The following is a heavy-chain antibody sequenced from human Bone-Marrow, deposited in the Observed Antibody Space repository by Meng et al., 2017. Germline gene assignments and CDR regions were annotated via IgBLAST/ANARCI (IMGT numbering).Heavy chain of an antibody. CDR3: ARDDYEGRGFDY. J-gene: IGHJ4*02. CDR2: IWYDGSNK. V-gene: IGHV3-33*01. Sequence: GESLKISCAASGFTFSSYGMHWVRQAPGKGLEWVAVIWYDGSNKYYADSVKGRFTISRDNSKNTLYLQMNSLGAEDTAVYYCARDDYEGRGFDYWGQGTLVTVSS. CDR1: GFTFSSYG. D-gene: IGHD4-17*01.